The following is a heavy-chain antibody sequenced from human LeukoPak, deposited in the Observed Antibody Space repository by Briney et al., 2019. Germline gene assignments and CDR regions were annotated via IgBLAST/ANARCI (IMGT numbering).Heavy chain of an antibody. CDR2: ISGSGGST. J-gene: IGHJ4*02. CDR3: AKDLTPLYYYDSSGYYADFDY. Sequence: PGGSLRLSCAASGFTFSSYAMSWVRQAPGKGLEWVSAISGSGGSTYYADSVKGRFTISRDNSKNTLYLQMNSPRAEDTAVYYCAKDLTPLYYYDSSGYYADFDYWGQGTLVTVSS. D-gene: IGHD3-22*01. CDR1: GFTFSSYA. V-gene: IGHV3-23*01.